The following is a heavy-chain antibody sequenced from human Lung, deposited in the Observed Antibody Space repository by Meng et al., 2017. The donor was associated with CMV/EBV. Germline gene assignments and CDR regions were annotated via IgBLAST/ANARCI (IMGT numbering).Heavy chain of an antibody. CDR2: ISGSVGNT. V-gene: IGHV3-23*01. CDR1: FPFRSYA. Sequence: FPFRSYALSWVRQAPGKGLEWVSSISGSVGNTYYADSVKGRLTISRDNSGDTLYMQMSSLRAEDTAVYYCAREEAMVGYYTNWFDAWGQGALVTVSS. CDR3: AREEAMVGYYTNWFDA. J-gene: IGHJ5*02. D-gene: IGHD5-18*01.